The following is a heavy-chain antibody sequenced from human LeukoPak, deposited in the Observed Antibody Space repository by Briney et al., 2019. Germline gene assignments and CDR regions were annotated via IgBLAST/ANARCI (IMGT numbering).Heavy chain of an antibody. CDR1: GFTFSSYV. V-gene: IGHV3-23*01. J-gene: IGHJ4*02. CDR2: ISDSGDIT. D-gene: IGHD3-22*01. Sequence: PGGSLRLSCAASGFTFSSYVMSWVRQAPGKGLEWVSGISDSGDITYYADSVKGPFTISRDNSKNTLYVQMNSLRVEDTAVYYCAKDPAGYYDSSGYYYMYYFDYWGQGTLVTVSS. CDR3: AKDPAGYYDSSGYYYMYYFDY.